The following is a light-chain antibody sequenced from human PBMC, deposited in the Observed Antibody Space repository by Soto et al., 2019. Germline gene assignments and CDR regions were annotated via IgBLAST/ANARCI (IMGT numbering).Light chain of an antibody. CDR1: SSDVGGYNY. CDR3: RSYSSISTHV. J-gene: IGLJ1*01. CDR2: EVS. Sequence: QSPLTQPASVSGSPGQSITISCTGTSSDVGGYNYISWFQQHPGKAPKLMIYEVSDRPSGVSNRFSGSKSGNTASLTISGLQAEDEADYYCRSYSSISTHVFGTGTKVTVL. V-gene: IGLV2-14*01.